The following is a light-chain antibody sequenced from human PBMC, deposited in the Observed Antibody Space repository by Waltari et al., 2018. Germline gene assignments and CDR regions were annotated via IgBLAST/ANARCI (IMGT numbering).Light chain of an antibody. CDR3: AAWDDVLSGVV. Sequence: QPVLIQPPSASGTPGQRVTISCSGSSSNIGSNYVYWYQQVPGTAPKRRMYRDNWRPSGGADRFCGSKSGTSASLAISGVRSEDGADYHCAAWDDVLSGVVFGGGTKLIVL. CDR1: SSNIGSNY. J-gene: IGLJ2*01. CDR2: RDN. V-gene: IGLV1-47*01.